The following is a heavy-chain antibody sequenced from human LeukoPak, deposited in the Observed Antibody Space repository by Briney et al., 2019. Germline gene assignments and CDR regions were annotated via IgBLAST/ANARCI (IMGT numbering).Heavy chain of an antibody. CDR3: AAGHLGSYAENYFDY. J-gene: IGHJ4*02. D-gene: IGHD1-26*01. CDR2: IAVGSGNT. V-gene: IGHV1-58*02. CDR1: GFTFSSSA. Sequence: SVKVSCKASGFTFSSSAMQWVRQARGQRLEWIGWIAVGSGNTNYAQKFQERVTIKRDMSTSTAYMELSSLRSEDTAVYFCAAGHLGSYAENYFDYWGQGTLVTVSS.